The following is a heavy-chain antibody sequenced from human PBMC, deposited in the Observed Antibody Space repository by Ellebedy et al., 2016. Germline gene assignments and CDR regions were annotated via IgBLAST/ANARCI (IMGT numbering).Heavy chain of an antibody. CDR2: IYYSGST. D-gene: IGHD3-10*01. CDR1: GGSISSYY. Sequence: SETLSLXXTVSGGSISSYYWSWIRQPPGKGLEWIGYIYYSGSTNYNPSLKSRVTISVDTSKNQFSLKLSSVTAADTAVYYCARRKGRFGELLYWGQGTLVTVSS. V-gene: IGHV4-59*13. J-gene: IGHJ4*02. CDR3: ARRKGRFGELLY.